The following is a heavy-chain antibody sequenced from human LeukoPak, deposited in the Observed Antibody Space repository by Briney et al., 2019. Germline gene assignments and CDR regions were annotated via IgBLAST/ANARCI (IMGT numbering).Heavy chain of an antibody. CDR3: ARGGFHHGFDF. D-gene: IGHD2-8*01. CDR1: GYSFRDYW. J-gene: IGHJ4*02. V-gene: IGHV1-2*02. CDR2: IDPKTGNQ. Sequence: ASAKVSCKASGYSFRDYWMHWVRQAPGQGLEWMGWIDPKTGNQNYAQKFQGRVTMTSDTSITTFYMELSRLTSDDTAVYYCARGGFHHGFDFWGQGTVVTVSS.